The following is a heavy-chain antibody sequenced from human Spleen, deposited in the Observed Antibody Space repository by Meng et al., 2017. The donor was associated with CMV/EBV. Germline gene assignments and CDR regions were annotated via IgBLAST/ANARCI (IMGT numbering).Heavy chain of an antibody. Sequence: SVKVSCKASGGTFSNYVINWVRQAPGQGLEWMGGVIPIFATPKYAQKFQGRVTITTDESTNRGYMELSSLRSEDTAIYYCARGGYCRSTTCLYYAMDVWGQGTTVTVSS. CDR2: VIPIFATP. D-gene: IGHD2-2*01. V-gene: IGHV1-69*05. J-gene: IGHJ6*02. CDR3: ARGGYCRSTTCLYYAMDV. CDR1: GGTFSNYV.